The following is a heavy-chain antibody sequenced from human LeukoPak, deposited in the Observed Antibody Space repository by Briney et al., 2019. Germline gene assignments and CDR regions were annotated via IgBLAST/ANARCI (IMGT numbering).Heavy chain of an antibody. CDR1: GGSISSSSYY. V-gene: IGHV4-39*07. CDR2: IYYSGST. J-gene: IGHJ5*02. CDR3: ARDFQGPPNWFDP. Sequence: KSSETLSLTCTVSGGSISSSSYYWGLIRQPPGKGLELIGSIYYSGSTYYNPSLKSRVTISVDTSKNQFSLKLSSVTAADTAVYYCARDFQGPPNWFDPWGQGTLVTVSS.